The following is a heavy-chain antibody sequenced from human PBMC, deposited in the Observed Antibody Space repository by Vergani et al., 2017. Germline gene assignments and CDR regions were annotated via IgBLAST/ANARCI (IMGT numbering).Heavy chain of an antibody. J-gene: IGHJ2*01. D-gene: IGHD1-26*01. CDR2: ISWDGGST. CDR3: AKDSGSPSWYFDR. Sequence: EVQLVESGGVVVQPGGSLRLSCAASGFTFDDYAMHWVRQAPGKGLEWVSLISWDGGSTYYADSVKGRFTISRDNSKNSLYLQMNSLRAEDTALYYCAKDSGSPSWYFDRWGRGTLVTVSS. V-gene: IGHV3-43D*04. CDR1: GFTFDDYA.